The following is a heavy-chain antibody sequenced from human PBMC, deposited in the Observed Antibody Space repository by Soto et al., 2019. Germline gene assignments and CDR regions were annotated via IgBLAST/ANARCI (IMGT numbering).Heavy chain of an antibody. J-gene: IGHJ5*02. V-gene: IGHV1-18*01. CDR1: GYTFTSYG. D-gene: IGHD3-3*01. CDR2: ISAYNGNT. Sequence: QVPLVQSGAEVKKPGASVKVSCKASGYTFTSYGIRWVRQAPGQGLEWMGWISAYNGNTNYAQKLQGRVTMTTDTSTSTAYMELRSLRSDDTAVYYCAYTNYDFWSGSFVGAWFDPWGQGTLVTVSS. CDR3: AYTNYDFWSGSFVGAWFDP.